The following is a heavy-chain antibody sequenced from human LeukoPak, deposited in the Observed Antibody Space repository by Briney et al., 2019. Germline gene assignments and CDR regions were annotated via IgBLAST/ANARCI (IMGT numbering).Heavy chain of an antibody. CDR1: GGSISSSSYY. CDR3: ARSYGSGSYYPWRWFDP. CDR2: IYYSGST. V-gene: IGHV4-39*07. J-gene: IGHJ5*02. D-gene: IGHD3-10*01. Sequence: SETLSLTCTVSGGSISSSSYYWGWIRQPPGKGLEWIGSIYYSGSTYYNPSLKSRVTISVDTSKNQFSLKLSSVTAADTAVYYCARSYGSGSYYPWRWFDPWGQGTLVTVSS.